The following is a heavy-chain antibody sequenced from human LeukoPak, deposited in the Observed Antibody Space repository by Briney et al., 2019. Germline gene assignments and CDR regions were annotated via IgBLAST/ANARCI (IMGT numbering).Heavy chain of an antibody. V-gene: IGHV1-2*02. J-gene: IGHJ4*02. CDR1: GYTFTCYY. Sequence: ASVKVSCQASGYTFTCYYMHWVRQAPGQGLEWMGWINPNSGGTNYAQKFQGRVTMTRDTSISTAYMEVSRLRSDDTAVYYCATSFQLLVGYFDNWGQGNLVTVSS. CDR2: INPNSGGT. D-gene: IGHD2-2*01. CDR3: ATSFQLLVGYFDN.